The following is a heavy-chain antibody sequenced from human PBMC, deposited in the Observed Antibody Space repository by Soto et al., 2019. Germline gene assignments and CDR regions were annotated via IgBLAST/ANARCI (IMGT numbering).Heavy chain of an antibody. CDR1: GYRFSTYS. CDR2: INPSGGST. D-gene: IGHD6-13*01. CDR3: ARGRSSSWPYYYYYYGMDV. Sequence: ASVKVSCKASGYRFSTYSMHWVRQAPGQGLAWMGIINPSGGSTSYAQKFQGRVTMTRDTSTSTVYMELSSLRSEDTAVYYCARGRSSSWPYYYYYYGMDVWGQGTTVTVSS. J-gene: IGHJ6*02. V-gene: IGHV1-46*01.